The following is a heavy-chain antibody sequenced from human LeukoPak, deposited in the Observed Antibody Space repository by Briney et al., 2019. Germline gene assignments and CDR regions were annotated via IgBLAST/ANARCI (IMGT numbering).Heavy chain of an antibody. CDR1: GYTFTGYY. D-gene: IGHD6-6*01. CDR3: ARGYSSSSGGDYYYYMDV. CDR2: INPNSGGT. V-gene: IGHV1-2*02. Sequence: ASVKVSCKASGYTFTGYYMHWVRQAPGQGLGWMGWINPNSGGTNYAQKFQGRVTMTRDTSISTAYRELSRLRSDDTAVYYCARGYSSSSGGDYYYYMDVWGKGTTVTVSS. J-gene: IGHJ6*03.